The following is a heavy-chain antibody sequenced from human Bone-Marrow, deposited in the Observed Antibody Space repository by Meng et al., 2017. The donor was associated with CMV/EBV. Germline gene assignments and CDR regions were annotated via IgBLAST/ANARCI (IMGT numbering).Heavy chain of an antibody. D-gene: IGHD1-26*01. J-gene: IGHJ6*02. V-gene: IGHV4-59*12. CDR3: ARGYPPFSRRYGMDV. Sequence: SETLSLTCTVSGGSISSYYWSWIRQPPGKGLEWIGYIYYSGSTNYNPSLKSRVTISVDTSKNQFSLKLSSVTAADTAVYYCARGYPPFSRRYGMDVWGQGTTVTVSS. CDR2: IYYSGST. CDR1: GGSISSYY.